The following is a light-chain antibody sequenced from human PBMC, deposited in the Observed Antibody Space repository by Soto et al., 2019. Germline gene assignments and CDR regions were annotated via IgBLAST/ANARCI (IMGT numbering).Light chain of an antibody. V-gene: IGKV3-20*01. Sequence: EIVLTQSPGTLSLSPGERATLSCRASQSVSSSYLAWYQQKFGQAPRLLIYGASSRATGIPDRFSGSGSGTDFTQTISRLEPEDSAVYYCQQYGSSPLIALGQGTRLEIK. J-gene: IGKJ5*01. CDR3: QQYGSSPLIA. CDR2: GAS. CDR1: QSVSSSY.